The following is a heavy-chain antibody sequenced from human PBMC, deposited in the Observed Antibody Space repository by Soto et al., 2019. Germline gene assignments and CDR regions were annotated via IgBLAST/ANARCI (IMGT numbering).Heavy chain of an antibody. V-gene: IGHV4-59*01. CDR2: IYYSGST. CDR3: ARDYGAAAGRKVRHYYMDV. Sequence: SETLSLTCTVSGGSISSYYWSWIRQPPGKGLEWIGYIYYSGSTNYNPSLKSRVTISVDTSKNQFSLKLSSVTAADTAVYYCARDYGAAAGRKVRHYYMDVWGKGTTVTVSS. D-gene: IGHD6-13*01. J-gene: IGHJ6*03. CDR1: GGSISSYY.